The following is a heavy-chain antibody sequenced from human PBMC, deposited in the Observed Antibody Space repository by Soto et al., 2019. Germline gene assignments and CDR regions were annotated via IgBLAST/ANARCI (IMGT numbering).Heavy chain of an antibody. V-gene: IGHV1-2*02. CDR2: INPNSGDT. CDR1: GYTFTGYY. J-gene: IGHJ6*02. Sequence: QVQLVQSGAEVKKPGASVKVSCKASGYTFTGYYMHWVRQAPGPGLEWMGWINPNSGDTSYAQKFQGRVTMTRDTSITTAYMELIRLRSDDTAVCYCARGHCSSTSCYGSDYYYGLDVWGQGTTVTVSS. D-gene: IGHD2-2*01. CDR3: ARGHCSSTSCYGSDYYYGLDV.